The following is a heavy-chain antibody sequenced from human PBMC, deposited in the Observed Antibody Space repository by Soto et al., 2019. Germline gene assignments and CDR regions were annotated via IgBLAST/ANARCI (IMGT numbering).Heavy chain of an antibody. V-gene: IGHV3-11*01. Sequence: QVQLVESGGGLVKPGGSLRLSCAASGFTFSDYYMSWIRQAPGKGLEWVSYISSSGSTIYYADSVKGRFTISRDNAKNSLYLKINSLRAVDTAVYCCSGYYSYAFDIWGQGTMVTVSS. J-gene: IGHJ3*02. CDR2: ISSSGSTI. CDR1: GFTFSDYY. D-gene: IGHD3-22*01. CDR3: SGYYSYAFDI.